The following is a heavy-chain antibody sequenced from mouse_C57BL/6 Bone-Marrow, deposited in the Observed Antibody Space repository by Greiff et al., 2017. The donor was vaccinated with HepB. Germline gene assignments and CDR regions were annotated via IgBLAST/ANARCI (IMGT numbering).Heavy chain of an antibody. V-gene: IGHV1-59*01. D-gene: IGHD1-1*01. J-gene: IGHJ3*01. CDR3: ARSGKGLLAWFAY. Sequence: QVQLKQPGAELVRPGTSVKLSCKASGCTFTSYWMHWVKQRPGQGLEWIGVIDPSDSYTNYNQKFKGKATLTVDTSSSTAYMQLSSLTSEDSAVYYCARSGKGLLAWFAYWGQGTLVTVSA. CDR2: IDPSDSYT. CDR1: GCTFTSYW.